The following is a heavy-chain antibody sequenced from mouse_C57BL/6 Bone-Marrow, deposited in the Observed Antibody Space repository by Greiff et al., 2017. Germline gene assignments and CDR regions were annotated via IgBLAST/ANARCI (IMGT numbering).Heavy chain of an antibody. D-gene: IGHD2-2*01. CDR2: IRNKANGYTT. Sequence: EVHLVESGGGLVQPGGSLSLSCAASGFTFTDYYLSWVRQPPGKALEWLGFIRNKANGYTTEYSASVKGRFTISRDNSQSILYLQMNALRAEDSATYYGARCPDGYDVPYAMDYWGQGTSVTVSS. J-gene: IGHJ4*01. V-gene: IGHV7-3*01. CDR3: ARCPDGYDVPYAMDY. CDR1: GFTFTDYY.